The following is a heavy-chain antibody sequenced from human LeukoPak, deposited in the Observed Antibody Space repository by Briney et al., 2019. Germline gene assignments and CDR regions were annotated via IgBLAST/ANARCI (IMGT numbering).Heavy chain of an antibody. J-gene: IGHJ4*02. D-gene: IGHD3-22*01. CDR3: AKGYYDSSGYYPPPNFDY. CDR1: GYTFTSYG. CDR2: ISAYNGNT. Sequence: ASVKVSCKASGYTFTSYGISWVRQAPGQGLEWMGWISAYNGNTNYAQKLQGRVTMTTDTSTSTAYMELRSLRSDDTAVYYCAKGYYDSSGYYPPPNFDYWGQGTLVTVS. V-gene: IGHV1-18*01.